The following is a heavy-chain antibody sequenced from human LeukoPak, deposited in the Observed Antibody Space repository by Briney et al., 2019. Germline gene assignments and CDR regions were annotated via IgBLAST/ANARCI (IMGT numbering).Heavy chain of an antibody. CDR3: ARDSRFLEWSDAFDI. J-gene: IGHJ3*02. Sequence: GGSLRLSCAASGFTFSSYWTSWVRQAPGKGLEWVANIKQDGSEKYYVDSVKGRFTISRDDAKNSLYLQMNSLRAEDTAVYYCARDSRFLEWSDAFDIWGQGTMVTVSS. CDR1: GFTFSSYW. D-gene: IGHD3-3*01. CDR2: IKQDGSEK. V-gene: IGHV3-7*01.